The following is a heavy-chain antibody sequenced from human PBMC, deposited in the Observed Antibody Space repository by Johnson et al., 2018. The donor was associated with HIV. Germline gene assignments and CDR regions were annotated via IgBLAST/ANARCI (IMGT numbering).Heavy chain of an antibody. J-gene: IGHJ3*02. CDR3: ERAYRYGVFVI. CDR1: GFAFRTYW. D-gene: IGHD5-18*01. Sequence: VQLVESGGGLVQRGGSLRLSCAASGFAFRTYWMVWVRQVPGKRPVWVARIYNDGSRTTYADSVRGRFTITRDNAKYTVDLQMNSLRVEDTAVYYCERAYRYGVFVIGGQGTMVTVSS. CDR2: IYNDGSRT. V-gene: IGHV3-74*03.